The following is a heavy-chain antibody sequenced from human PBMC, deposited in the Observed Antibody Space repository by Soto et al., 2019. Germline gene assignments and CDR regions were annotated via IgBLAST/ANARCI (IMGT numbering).Heavy chain of an antibody. Sequence: ASVKVSCKAPGYTFTSYDINWVRQATGQGLEWMGWMNPNSGNTGYAQKFQGRVTMTRNTSISTAYMELSSLRSEDTAVYYCARVGDFDYYYYYYMDVWGKGTTVTVLL. CDR2: MNPNSGNT. J-gene: IGHJ6*03. CDR1: GYTFTSYD. CDR3: ARVGDFDYYYYYYMDV. D-gene: IGHD3-9*01. V-gene: IGHV1-8*01.